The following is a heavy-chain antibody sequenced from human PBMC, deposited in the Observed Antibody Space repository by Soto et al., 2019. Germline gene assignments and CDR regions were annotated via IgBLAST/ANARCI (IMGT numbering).Heavy chain of an antibody. V-gene: IGHV1-18*01. CDR3: ARGLVATIQRLGFDP. CDR2: ISAYNGNT. Sequence: QVQLMQSGAEVKKPGASVKVSCKASGYTFTSYGISWVRQAPGQGLEWMGWISAYNGNTNYAQKPQXXXTXXTDTSTSTAYMELRSLRSDDTAVYYCARGLVATIQRLGFDPWGQGTLVTVSS. D-gene: IGHD5-12*01. J-gene: IGHJ5*02. CDR1: GYTFTSYG.